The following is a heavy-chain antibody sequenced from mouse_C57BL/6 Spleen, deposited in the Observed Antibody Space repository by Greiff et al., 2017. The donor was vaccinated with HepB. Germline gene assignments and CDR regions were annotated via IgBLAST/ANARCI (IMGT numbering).Heavy chain of an antibody. CDR1: GYTFTSYW. V-gene: IGHV1-69*01. D-gene: IGHD1-1*01. CDR2: IDPSDSYT. CDR3: ASWGVPRYYYGSSPLLDFDV. Sequence: QVQLQQPGAELVMPGASVKLSCKASGYTFTSYWMHWVKQRPGQGLEWIGEIDPSDSYTNYNQKFKGKSTLTVDKSSSTAYMQLSSLTSEDSAVYYCASWGVPRYYYGSSPLLDFDVWGTGTTVTVSS. J-gene: IGHJ1*03.